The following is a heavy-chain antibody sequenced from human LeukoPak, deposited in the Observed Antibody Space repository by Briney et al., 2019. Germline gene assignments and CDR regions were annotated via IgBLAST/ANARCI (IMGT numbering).Heavy chain of an antibody. CDR3: ARAFYGDYGMDV. CDR1: GFTFRTYS. V-gene: IGHV3-48*02. CDR2: ISSSSSTI. Sequence: PGGSLTLSCAASGFTFRTYSMNWVRQAPGKGLEWVSYISSSSSTIHYADSVRGRFTISRDNAKNSLYLQINSPRDEDTAVYYCARAFYGDYGMDVWGQGTTVTVSS. J-gene: IGHJ6*02. D-gene: IGHD4-17*01.